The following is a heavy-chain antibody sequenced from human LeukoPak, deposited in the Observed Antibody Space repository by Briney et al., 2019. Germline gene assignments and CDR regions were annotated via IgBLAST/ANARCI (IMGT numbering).Heavy chain of an antibody. V-gene: IGHV1-18*01. J-gene: IGHJ3*02. CDR1: GYTFTSYG. CDR3: ARKMGYSGVVEDAFDI. Sequence: ASVKVSCKASGYTFTSYGISWVRQAPGQGLEWMGWISAYNGNTNYAQKLQGRVTMTTDTSTSTAYMELRSLRSDDTAVYYCARKMGYSGVVEDAFDIWGQGTMVTVSS. D-gene: IGHD5-12*01. CDR2: ISAYNGNT.